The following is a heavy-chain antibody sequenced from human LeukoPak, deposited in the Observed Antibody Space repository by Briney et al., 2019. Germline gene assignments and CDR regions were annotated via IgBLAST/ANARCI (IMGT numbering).Heavy chain of an antibody. V-gene: IGHV3-53*01. J-gene: IGHJ1*01. Sequence: GGSLRLSCAASGFTVINNRLSWVRQAPGMGLEWVSTIYSDGNTYYLDSVKGRFTISRDGSKNTLYLQLNSLRTEDTAIYYCVREREGSNSEHWGQGTLVTVSS. CDR1: GFTVINNR. CDR3: VREREGSNSEH. CDR2: IYSDGNT. D-gene: IGHD1-26*01.